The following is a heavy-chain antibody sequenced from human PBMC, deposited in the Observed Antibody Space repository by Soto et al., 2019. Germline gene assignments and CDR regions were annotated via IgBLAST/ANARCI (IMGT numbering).Heavy chain of an antibody. V-gene: IGHV4-34*01. J-gene: IGHJ5*02. CDR3: ARGGGVITTEEYNWFDP. CDR1: GGSFSGYY. Sequence: SETLSLTCAVYGGSFSGYYWSWIRQPPGKGLEWIGEINHSGSTNYNPSLKSRVTISVDRSKNQFSLKLSSVTAADTAVYYCARGGGVITTEEYNWFDPWGQGTLVTVSS. CDR2: INHSGST. D-gene: IGHD3-9*01.